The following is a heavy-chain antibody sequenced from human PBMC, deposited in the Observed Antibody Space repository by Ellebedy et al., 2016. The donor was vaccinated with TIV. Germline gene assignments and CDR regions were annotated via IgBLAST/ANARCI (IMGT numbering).Heavy chain of an antibody. J-gene: IGHJ6*02. CDR2: INPGDFEL. CDR1: GYSFTNYW. Sequence: PGGSLRLSCEGSGYSFTNYWIGWVRQMPGQGLEWMGTINPGDFELRYSPSFQGQVTISVDRSINTAYLQWSNLEASDTAMYYCARQGPSAETSLGMDVWGQGTTVTVSS. CDR3: ARQGPSAETSLGMDV. V-gene: IGHV5-51*01. D-gene: IGHD1-26*01.